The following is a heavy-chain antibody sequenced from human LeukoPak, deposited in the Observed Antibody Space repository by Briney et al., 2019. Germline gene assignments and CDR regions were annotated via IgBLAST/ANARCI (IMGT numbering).Heavy chain of an antibody. J-gene: IGHJ4*02. Sequence: ASVKVSCKASGYTFTGYYMHWVRQAPGQGLEWMGRINPNSGGTNYAQKFQGRVTMTRDTSISTAYMELSRLRPDDTAVYYCARFNYYGSGSPALYFDYWGQGTLVTVSS. V-gene: IGHV1-2*06. CDR2: INPNSGGT. CDR3: ARFNYYGSGSPALYFDY. CDR1: GYTFTGYY. D-gene: IGHD3-10*01.